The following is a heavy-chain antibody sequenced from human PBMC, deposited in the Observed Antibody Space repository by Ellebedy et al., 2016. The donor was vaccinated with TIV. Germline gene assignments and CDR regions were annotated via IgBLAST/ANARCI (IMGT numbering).Heavy chain of an antibody. CDR2: LNPNSGGT. CDR1: GYTFTGYY. J-gene: IGHJ4*02. D-gene: IGHD6-19*01. Sequence: ASVKVSCKASGYTFTGYYIHWVRQAPGQGLEWMGWLNPNSGGTKFAQKFQGRVTLIRDTSINTAYMELTGLTSDDTAVYYCARGAVAAKTSVIDYWGQGTLVTVSS. CDR3: ARGAVAAKTSVIDY. V-gene: IGHV1-2*02.